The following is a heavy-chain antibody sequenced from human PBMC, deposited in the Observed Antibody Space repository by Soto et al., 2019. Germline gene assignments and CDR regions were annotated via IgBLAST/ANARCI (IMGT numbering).Heavy chain of an antibody. CDR2: IYYSGST. Sequence: PSETLSLTCTVSGGSISSSSYYWGWIRQPPGKGLEWIGSIYYSGSTYYNPSLKSRVAISVDTSKNQFSLKLSSVTAADTAVYYCASRYFDSNYGMDVWGQGTTVTVSS. V-gene: IGHV4-39*01. CDR3: ASRYFDSNYGMDV. CDR1: GGSISSSSYY. J-gene: IGHJ6*02. D-gene: IGHD3-9*01.